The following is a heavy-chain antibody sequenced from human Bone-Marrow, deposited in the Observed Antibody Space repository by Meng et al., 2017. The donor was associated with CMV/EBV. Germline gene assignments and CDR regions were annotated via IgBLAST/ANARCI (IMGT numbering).Heavy chain of an antibody. CDR1: GFTFSSYE. CDR2: ISSSSSYI. J-gene: IGHJ6*02. Sequence: GESLKISCAASGFTFSSYEMNWVRQAPGKGLEWVSSISSSSSYIYYADSVKGRFTISRDNAKNSLYLQMNSLRAEDTAVYYCARDRELLLSMDVWGQGTTVTGSS. CDR3: ARDRELLLSMDV. V-gene: IGHV3-21*01. D-gene: IGHD1-26*01.